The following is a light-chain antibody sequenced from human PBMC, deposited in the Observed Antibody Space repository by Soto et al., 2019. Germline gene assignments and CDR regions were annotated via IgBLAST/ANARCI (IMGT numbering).Light chain of an antibody. CDR3: SSYTSSSRV. Sequence: QSALTQPASVSGSPGQSITISCTGTSSDVGGYNYVSWYQQHPGKAPKLMIYDVSNRPSGVSNRFSGSKSGNTASLTISGLQAEDEADYYFSSYTSSSRVFCGVTNLTVL. CDR1: SSDVGGYNY. CDR2: DVS. V-gene: IGLV2-14*01. J-gene: IGLJ2*01.